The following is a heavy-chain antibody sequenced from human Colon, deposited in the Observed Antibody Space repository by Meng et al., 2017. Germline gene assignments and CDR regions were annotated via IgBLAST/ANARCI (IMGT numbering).Heavy chain of an antibody. D-gene: IGHD3-9*01. Sequence: QVQLPESGPGPLKPSETLSLTCTVSGGSMSSGTNSWGWIRQPPGKGLEWIGTFHFTGSTYYNPSLKSRVTISADTAKNQFSLKLTSVTAADTAVYYCARQPTGYPNWFDPWGQGILVTVSS. J-gene: IGHJ5*02. CDR1: GGSMSSGTNS. CDR3: ARQPTGYPNWFDP. V-gene: IGHV4-39*07. CDR2: FHFTGST.